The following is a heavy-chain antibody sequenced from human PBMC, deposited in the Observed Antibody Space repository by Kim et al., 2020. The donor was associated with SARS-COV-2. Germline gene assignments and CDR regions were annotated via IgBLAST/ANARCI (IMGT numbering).Heavy chain of an antibody. CDR1: GGSISSSNW. CDR2: IYHSGST. J-gene: IGHJ5*02. V-gene: IGHV4-4*02. D-gene: IGHD3-22*01. CDR3: ARGATYYYDSSGYGGVDP. Sequence: SETLSLTCAVSGGSISSSNWWSWVRQPPGKGLEWIGEIYHSGSTNYNPSLKSRVTISVDKSKNQFSLKLSSVTAADTAVYYCARGATYYYDSSGYGGVDPWGQGTLVTVSS.